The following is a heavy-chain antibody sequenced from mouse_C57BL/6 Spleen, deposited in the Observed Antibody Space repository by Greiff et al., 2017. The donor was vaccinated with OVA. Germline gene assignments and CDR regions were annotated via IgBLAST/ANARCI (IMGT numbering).Heavy chain of an antibody. V-gene: IGHV1-55*01. Sequence: QVQLQQPGAELVKPGASVKMSCKASGYTFTSYWITWVKQRPGQGLEWIGDIYPGSGSTNYNEKFKSKGTLTVDTSSSTAYMQLSSLTSEDSAVYYCAREKVPYGSSSYWYFDVWGTGTTVTVSS. D-gene: IGHD1-1*01. J-gene: IGHJ1*03. CDR3: AREKVPYGSSSYWYFDV. CDR1: GYTFTSYW. CDR2: IYPGSGST.